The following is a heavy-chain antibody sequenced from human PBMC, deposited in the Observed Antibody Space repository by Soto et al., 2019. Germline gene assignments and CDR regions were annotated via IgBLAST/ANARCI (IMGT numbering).Heavy chain of an antibody. J-gene: IGHJ5*02. Sequence: EVQLLESGGDVVRPGGSLRLSCAASGFTFSSYAMGWVRQAPGKWLEWVAGVSRAGTYTFYADSVRGRFSISRDNSRDTVALYMNALRGDDTAVYFCVKYTVTEDLGESWGQGTLVSVSS. CDR3: VKYTVTEDLGES. CDR2: VSRAGTYT. D-gene: IGHD3-16*01. CDR1: GFTFSSYA. V-gene: IGHV3-23*01.